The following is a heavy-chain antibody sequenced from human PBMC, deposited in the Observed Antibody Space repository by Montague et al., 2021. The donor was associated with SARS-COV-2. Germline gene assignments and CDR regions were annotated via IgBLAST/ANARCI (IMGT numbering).Heavy chain of an antibody. J-gene: IGHJ4*02. D-gene: IGHD6-19*01. CDR3: ASGWTLFD. CDR1: GDSVSSTAAA. V-gene: IGHV6-1*01. CDR2: TYYRSECHT. Sequence: CAISGDSVSSTAAAWNWIRQSPSRGLELLGRTYYRSECHTDYAVAVEGRLAIDADPSKNQFSLQLHSVTPEDSAVYYCASGWTLFDWGQGTLVTVSS.